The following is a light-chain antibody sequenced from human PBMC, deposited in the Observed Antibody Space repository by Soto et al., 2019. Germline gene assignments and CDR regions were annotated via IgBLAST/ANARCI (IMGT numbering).Light chain of an antibody. CDR1: SSDVGGYNY. CDR2: DVS. J-gene: IGLJ2*01. Sequence: QSALTQPASVSGSHGQSITISCTGTSSDVGGYNYVSWYQQHPGKAPKLMIYDVSNRPSGVSNRFSGSKSGNTASLTISGLQAEDEADYYCSSYTSSSTLYVVFGGGTKVTVL. CDR3: SSYTSSSTLYVV. V-gene: IGLV2-14*01.